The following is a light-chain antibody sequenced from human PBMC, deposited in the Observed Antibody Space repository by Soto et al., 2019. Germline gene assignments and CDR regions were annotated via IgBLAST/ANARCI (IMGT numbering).Light chain of an antibody. CDR1: EGVSSN. CDR2: GAS. Sequence: TLSASVGYRVTITCRASEGVSSNLDWYQQKPGQAPRLLIHGASTRATGIPARFSGSGSGTEFTLTISSLQSEDFAIYYCEQYNDWPITFCQGTRLEI. V-gene: IGKV3-15*01. CDR3: EQYNDWPIT. J-gene: IGKJ5*01.